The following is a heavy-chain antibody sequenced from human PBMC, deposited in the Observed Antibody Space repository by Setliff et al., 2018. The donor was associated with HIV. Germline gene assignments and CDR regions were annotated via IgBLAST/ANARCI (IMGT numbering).Heavy chain of an antibody. CDR1: EFTFSSYA. J-gene: IGHJ4*02. CDR3: SRAQDNYYDSSGYSFDY. V-gene: IGHV3-23*01. Sequence: GGSLRLSCAASEFTFSSYAMSWVRQAPGKGLEWVSSISVSGGSTYYADSVKGRFTISRDNSKNTLSLQMNSLRAEDTAVYYCSRAQDNYYDSSGYSFDYWGQGTLVTVSS. D-gene: IGHD3-22*01. CDR2: ISVSGGST.